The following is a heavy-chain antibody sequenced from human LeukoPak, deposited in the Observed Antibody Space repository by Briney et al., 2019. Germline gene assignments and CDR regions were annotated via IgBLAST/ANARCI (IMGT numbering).Heavy chain of an antibody. J-gene: IGHJ4*02. Sequence: GGSRKISGKGPRYSFTSYGMGWVRQFPGKGRGGMGIIYPGDSDTRYSPSFQGQVTISADKSISTVYLQWSSLKASDTAMYYCARRVVSSLLYYFDYWGQGTLVTVSS. CDR2: IYPGDSDT. V-gene: IGHV5-51*01. CDR3: ARRVVSSLLYYFDY. D-gene: IGHD6-6*01. CDR1: RYSFTSYG.